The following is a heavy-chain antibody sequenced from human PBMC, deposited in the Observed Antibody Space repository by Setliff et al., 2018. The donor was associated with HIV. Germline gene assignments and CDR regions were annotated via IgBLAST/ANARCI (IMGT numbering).Heavy chain of an antibody. D-gene: IGHD6-6*01. J-gene: IGHJ4*02. V-gene: IGHV1-2*02. Sequence: GASVKVSCKASGYTFTSYGITWVRQAPGQGLEWMGWISPNNAGTRIPRTFRGRVTLTSDTSINTAYMELSGLRSDDTAVYYCARDEPKNTEAAPGYWGQGTLVTVSS. CDR3: ARDEPKNTEAAPGY. CDR2: ISPNNAGT. CDR1: GYTFTSYG.